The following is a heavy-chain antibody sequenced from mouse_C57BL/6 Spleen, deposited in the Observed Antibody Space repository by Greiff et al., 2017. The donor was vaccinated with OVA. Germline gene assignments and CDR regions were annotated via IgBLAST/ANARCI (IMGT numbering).Heavy chain of an antibody. J-gene: IGHJ3*01. CDR2: IHPNSGST. D-gene: IGHD6-1*01. V-gene: IGHV1-64*01. CDR1: GYTFTSYW. Sequence: QVHVKQPGAELVKPGASVKLSCKASGYTFTSYWMHWVKQRPGQGLEWIGMIHPNSGSTNYNEKFKSKATLTVDKSSSTAYMQLSSLTSEDSAVYYCAGGRAWFAYWGQGTLVTVSA. CDR3: AGGRAWFAY.